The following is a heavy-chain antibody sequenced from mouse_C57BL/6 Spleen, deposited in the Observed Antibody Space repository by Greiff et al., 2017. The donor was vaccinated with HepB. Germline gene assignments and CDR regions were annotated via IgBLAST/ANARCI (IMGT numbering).Heavy chain of an antibody. D-gene: IGHD1-1*01. J-gene: IGHJ1*03. V-gene: IGHV1-80*01. CDR2: IYPGDGDT. Sequence: VQLQESGAELVKPGASVKISCKASGYAFSSYWMNWVKQRPGKGLEWIGQIYPGDGDTNYNGKFKGKATLTADKSSSTAYMQLSSLTSEDSAVYFCARVATGGYFDVWGTGTTVTVSS. CDR1: GYAFSSYW. CDR3: ARVATGGYFDV.